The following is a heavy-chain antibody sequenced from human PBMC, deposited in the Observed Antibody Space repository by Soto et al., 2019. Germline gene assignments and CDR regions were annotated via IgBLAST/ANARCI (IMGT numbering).Heavy chain of an antibody. CDR2: IWYDGSNK. J-gene: IGHJ5*02. V-gene: IGHV3-33*01. CDR3: ARERLRYPGGFDP. Sequence: GGSLRLSCAASGFTFSSYGMHWVRQAPGKGLEWVAVIWYDGSNKYYADSVKGRFTISRDNSKNTLYLQMNSLRAEDTAVYYCARERLRYPGGFDPWGQGTLVTVSS. CDR1: GFTFSSYG. D-gene: IGHD3-9*01.